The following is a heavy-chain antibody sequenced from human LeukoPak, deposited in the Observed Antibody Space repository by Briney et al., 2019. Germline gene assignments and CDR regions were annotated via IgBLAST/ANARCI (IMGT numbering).Heavy chain of an antibody. D-gene: IGHD3-10*01. Sequence: GASVKVSCKASGYTFTSYGISWVRQAPGQGLEWMGWISAYNGNTNYAQELQGRVTMTTDTSTSTAYMELRSLRSDDTAVYYCARDGSGSYYNVNYYGMDVWGKGTTVTVSS. J-gene: IGHJ6*04. CDR2: ISAYNGNT. CDR3: ARDGSGSYYNVNYYGMDV. CDR1: GYTFTSYG. V-gene: IGHV1-18*04.